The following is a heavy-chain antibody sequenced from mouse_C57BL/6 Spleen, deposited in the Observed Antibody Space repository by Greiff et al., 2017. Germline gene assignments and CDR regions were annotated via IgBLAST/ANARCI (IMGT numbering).Heavy chain of an antibody. J-gene: IGHJ4*01. V-gene: IGHV1-82*01. D-gene: IGHD2-5*01. CDR3: ARTYSNYEAMDY. Sequence: VQLQESGPALVQPGASVKISCKASGYAFSSSWMNWVKQRPGKGLEWIGRLYPGDGDTNYNGKFKGKATLTAYKSASTAYMQLRSLTSEDSAVYFCARTYSNYEAMDYWGQGTSVTVSS. CDR2: LYPGDGDT. CDR1: GYAFSSSW.